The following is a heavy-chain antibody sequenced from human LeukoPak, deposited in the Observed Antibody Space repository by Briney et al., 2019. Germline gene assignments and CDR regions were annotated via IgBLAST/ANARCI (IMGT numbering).Heavy chain of an antibody. CDR2: IYYSGST. CDR3: ARRSIVGATVYWYFDL. Sequence: PSQTLSLTCTVSGGSISSGGYYWSWIRQHPGKGLEWIGYIYYSGSTYYNPSLKSRVTISVDTSKNQFSLKLTSVTAADTAVYYCARRSIVGATVYWYFDLWGRGTLVTVSS. D-gene: IGHD1-26*01. V-gene: IGHV4-31*03. J-gene: IGHJ2*01. CDR1: GGSISSGGYY.